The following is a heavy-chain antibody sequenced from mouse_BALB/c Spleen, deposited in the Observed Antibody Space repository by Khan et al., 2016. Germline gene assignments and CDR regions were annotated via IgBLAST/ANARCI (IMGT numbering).Heavy chain of an antibody. J-gene: IGHJ3*01. CDR1: GYSITSDYA. CDR2: ISYSGST. CDR3: ARSNKYCNSPAWFAY. V-gene: IGHV3-2*02. D-gene: IGHD6-1*01. Sequence: EVKLEESGPGLVKPSQSLSLTCTVTGYSITSDYAWNWIRQFPGNKLEWMGYISYSGSTSYNPSLKSRISITRDTSKNQFFLQLNSVTTEGTAACYCARSNKYCNSPAWFAYWGQGTLVTVSA.